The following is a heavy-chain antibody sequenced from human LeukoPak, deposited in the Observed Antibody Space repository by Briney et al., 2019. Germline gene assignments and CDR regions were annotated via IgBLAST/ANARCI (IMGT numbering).Heavy chain of an antibody. CDR3: ADSDGYNGFDY. J-gene: IGHJ4*02. D-gene: IGHD5-12*01. Sequence: SETLSLTCAVCGGSFSGYYWSWIRQPPGKGLEWIGEINHSGSTNYNPSLKSRVTISVDTSKNQFSLKLSSVTAADTAVYYCADSDGYNGFDYWGQGTLVTVSS. CDR2: INHSGST. CDR1: GGSFSGYY. V-gene: IGHV4-34*01.